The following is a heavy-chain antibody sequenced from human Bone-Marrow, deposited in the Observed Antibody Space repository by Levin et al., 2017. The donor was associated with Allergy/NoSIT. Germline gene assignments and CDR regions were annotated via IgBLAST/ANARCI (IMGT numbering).Heavy chain of an antibody. CDR1: GYTFTDYY. V-gene: IGHV1-2*02. CDR3: AISNSSFSAWFFDL. D-gene: IGHD6-19*01. J-gene: IGHJ2*01. CDR2: MNPDSGGA. Sequence: ASVKVSCKASGYTFTDYYIHWVRQAPGQGLEWMGWMNPDSGGANYAQKFQDRVTMTRDTSISTDYMELSSQRSDDTALYYCAISNSSFSAWFFDLWGRGTLVTVSS.